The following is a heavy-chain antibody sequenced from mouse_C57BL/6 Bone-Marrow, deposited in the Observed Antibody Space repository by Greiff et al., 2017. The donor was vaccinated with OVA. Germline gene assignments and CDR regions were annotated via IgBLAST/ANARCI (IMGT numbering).Heavy chain of an antibody. V-gene: IGHV1-42*01. Sequence: VQLKESGPELVKPGASVKISCKASGYSFTGYYMNWVKQSPEKSLEWIGEINPSTGGTTYNQKFKAKATLTVDKSSSTAYMQLKSLTSEDSAVYYCARGMYDYPWFAYWGQGTLVTVSA. J-gene: IGHJ3*01. CDR2: INPSTGGT. D-gene: IGHD2-4*01. CDR1: GYSFTGYY. CDR3: ARGMYDYPWFAY.